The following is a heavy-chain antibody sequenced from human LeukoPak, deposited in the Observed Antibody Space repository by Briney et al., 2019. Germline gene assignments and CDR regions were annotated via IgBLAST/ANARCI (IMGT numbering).Heavy chain of an antibody. CDR1: GFTFSSYS. D-gene: IGHD5-24*01. CDR2: ISCSSSYI. J-gene: IGHJ4*02. Sequence: GGSLRLSCAASGFTFSSYSMNWVRQAPGKGLEWVSSISCSSSYIYYADSVKGRFTIARDNAKNSLYLQMNGLRAEYTAVYYCARDGQRWLQSRFDYWGQGTLVADSS. V-gene: IGHV3-21*01. CDR3: ARDGQRWLQSRFDY.